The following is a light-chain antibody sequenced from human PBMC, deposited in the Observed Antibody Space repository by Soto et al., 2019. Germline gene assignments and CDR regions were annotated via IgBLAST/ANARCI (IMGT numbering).Light chain of an antibody. J-gene: IGKJ1*01. CDR1: QSVSSSY. Sequence: IVLTQSPATLSVSPGERATLSCRASQSVSSSYLAWYQLKPGQAPRLLIYGASSRAIGIPDRFSGSGSGTDFTLTISRLDPEDFAVYFCQQYGSSPRTFGQGTKVDIK. CDR3: QQYGSSPRT. V-gene: IGKV3-20*01. CDR2: GAS.